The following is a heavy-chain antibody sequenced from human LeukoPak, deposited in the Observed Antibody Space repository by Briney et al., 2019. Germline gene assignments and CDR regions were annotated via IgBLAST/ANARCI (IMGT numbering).Heavy chain of an antibody. CDR2: IWYDGSNK. D-gene: IGHD2-15*01. J-gene: IGHJ4*02. Sequence: GRSLRLSCAVSGFTFSSYGMPWVRQAPGKGLEWVAVIWYDGSNKYYADSVRGRFTISRDNSKNTLYLLMNSLRAEGSAVYYCARDRTRDCSGGSCYRHYFDYWGQGTLVSVSS. V-gene: IGHV3-33*01. CDR3: ARDRTRDCSGGSCYRHYFDY. CDR1: GFTFSSYG.